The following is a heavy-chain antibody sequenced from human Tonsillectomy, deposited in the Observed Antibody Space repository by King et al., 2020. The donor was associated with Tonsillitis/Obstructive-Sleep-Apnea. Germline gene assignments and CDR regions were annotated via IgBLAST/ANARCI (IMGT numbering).Heavy chain of an antibody. V-gene: IGHV1-69*10. J-gene: IGHJ1*01. CDR1: GGTFSNYV. D-gene: IGHD5-18*01. CDR2: IIPIFDKA. CDR3: ARRGSSYGCEYLPH. Sequence: QLVQSGAEVKKPGSSVKVSCKASGGTFSNYVISWVRQAPGQGLEWMGGIIPIFDKANYAQKFQGKVSITADKSTSTAYMELSRLRSDDTAIYYCARRGSSYGCEYLPHWAQGTLVTLSP.